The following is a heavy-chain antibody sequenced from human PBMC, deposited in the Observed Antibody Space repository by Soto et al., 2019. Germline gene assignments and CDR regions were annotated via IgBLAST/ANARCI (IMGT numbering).Heavy chain of an antibody. Sequence: QVQLVQSGAEVKKPGSSVKVSCKASGGTFSSYAISWVRQAPGQGLEWMGGIIPIFGTANYAQKFQGRVTITADESTSTAYLELSSLRSEDTAVYYCARPTSIVLVPAAMLDYYYGMDVWGQGTTVTVSS. CDR3: ARPTSIVLVPAAMLDYYYGMDV. CDR1: GGTFSSYA. D-gene: IGHD2-2*01. J-gene: IGHJ6*02. V-gene: IGHV1-69*12. CDR2: IIPIFGTA.